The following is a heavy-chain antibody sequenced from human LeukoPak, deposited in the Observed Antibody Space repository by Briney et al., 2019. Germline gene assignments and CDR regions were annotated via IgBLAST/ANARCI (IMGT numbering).Heavy chain of an antibody. CDR1: GFTFEDYG. Sequence: GGSLRLSCAVSGFTFEDYGMSWVCHLPGKGLEWVSGISWNGGGGYYADSVKGRFTISRDNAKKSLYLQMNSLRAEDTAVYFCVRVGVAVAATLWDWGQGTLVTVSS. D-gene: IGHD6-19*01. CDR2: ISWNGGGG. V-gene: IGHV3-20*04. J-gene: IGHJ4*02. CDR3: VRVGVAVAATLWD.